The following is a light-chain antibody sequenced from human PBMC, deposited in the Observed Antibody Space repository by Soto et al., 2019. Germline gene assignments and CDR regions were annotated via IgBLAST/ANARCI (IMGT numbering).Light chain of an antibody. CDR2: GAS. J-gene: IGKJ1*01. CDR1: QSVSNN. Sequence: EIVMTQSPATLSVSQGERATLSCRASQSVSNNLAWYQQKPGQAPRLLIYGASTRATGIPARFSGSGSGTEFTLTISSLQSEDFAVYYCQQHNNWPPWTFGQGTKVEIK. CDR3: QQHNNWPPWT. V-gene: IGKV3-15*01.